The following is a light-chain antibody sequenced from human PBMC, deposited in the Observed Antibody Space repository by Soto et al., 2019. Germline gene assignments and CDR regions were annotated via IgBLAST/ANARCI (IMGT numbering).Light chain of an antibody. CDR3: QQYGSSVT. V-gene: IGKV3D-20*01. CDR2: NAS. J-gene: IGKJ5*01. CDR1: QSVSYRY. Sequence: EMVLTQSPAVLALSPGERATLSCGASQSVSYRYLAWYQPKPGLAPRLLIYNASSRATGITDRFSGSGPETDFTLTLSILEHDNFAVYYFQQYGSSVTFGHATPLEIK.